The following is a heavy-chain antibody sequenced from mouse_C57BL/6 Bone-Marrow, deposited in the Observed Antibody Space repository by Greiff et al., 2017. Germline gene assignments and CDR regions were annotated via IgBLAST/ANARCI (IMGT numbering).Heavy chain of an antibody. J-gene: IGHJ3*01. Sequence: VQLQQSGPELVKPGASVKMSCKASGYTFTDYNMHWVKQSHGKSLEWIGYINPNNGGTSYNQQFKGKATLTVNKSSSTAYMELRSLTSEDSAVYYCAEGHWDWFAYWGQGTLVTVSA. CDR1: GYTFTDYN. CDR2: INPNNGGT. CDR3: AEGHWDWFAY. D-gene: IGHD4-1*01. V-gene: IGHV1-22*01.